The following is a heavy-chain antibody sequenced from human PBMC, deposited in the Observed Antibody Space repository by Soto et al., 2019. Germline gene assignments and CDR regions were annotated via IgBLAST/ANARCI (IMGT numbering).Heavy chain of an antibody. CDR3: AREEYYYDSSGYNPSFDY. J-gene: IGHJ4*02. Sequence: GGSLRLSCAASGFTFSSYEMNWVRQAPGKGLEWVSYISSSGSTIYYADSVKGRFTISRDNAKNSLYLQMNSLRAEDTAVYYWAREEYYYDSSGYNPSFDYWGQGTLVTVSS. V-gene: IGHV3-48*03. D-gene: IGHD3-22*01. CDR2: ISSSGSTI. CDR1: GFTFSSYE.